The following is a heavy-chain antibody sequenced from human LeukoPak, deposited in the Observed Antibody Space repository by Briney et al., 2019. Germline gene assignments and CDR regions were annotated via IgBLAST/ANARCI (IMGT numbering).Heavy chain of an antibody. D-gene: IGHD2-2*01. CDR1: GGSISSYY. V-gene: IGHV4-4*07. CDR3: ARNKALGYCSSTSCQHYYYGMDV. J-gene: IGHJ6*02. Sequence: PSETLSLTCTVSGGSISSYYWSWIRQPAGNGLEWIGRIYTSGSTNYNPSLKSRVTMSVDTSKNQFSLKLSSVTAADTAVYYCARNKALGYCSSTSCQHYYYGMDVWGQGTTVTVSS. CDR2: IYTSGST.